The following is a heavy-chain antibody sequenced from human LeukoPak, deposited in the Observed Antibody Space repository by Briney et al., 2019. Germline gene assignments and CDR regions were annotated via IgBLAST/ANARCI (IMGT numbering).Heavy chain of an antibody. D-gene: IGHD4-23*01. V-gene: IGHV3-23*01. J-gene: IGHJ4*02. Sequence: GGSLRLSCAASGFTFSSYAMSWVRQAPGKGLEWASAASGSGGSTYYADSVKGRFTISRDNSKNTLYLQMNSLRAEDTAVYYCAKDLGSLVTPPSLDSWGQGTLVTVSS. CDR1: GFTFSSYA. CDR2: ASGSGGST. CDR3: AKDLGSLVTPPSLDS.